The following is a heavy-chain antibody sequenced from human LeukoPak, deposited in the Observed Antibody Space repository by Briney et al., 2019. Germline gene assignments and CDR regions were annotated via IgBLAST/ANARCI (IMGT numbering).Heavy chain of an antibody. V-gene: IGHV3-48*04. D-gene: IGHD6-6*01. J-gene: IGHJ4*02. CDR1: GFIFSSYS. CDR3: ARDLGSGIAARQNDY. Sequence: GGSLRLSCAASGFIFSSYSMNWVRQAPGKGLEWVSYISSSSSTIYYADSVKGRFTISRDNAKNSLYLQMNSLRAEDTAVYYCARDLGSGIAARQNDYWGQGTLVTVSS. CDR2: ISSSSSTI.